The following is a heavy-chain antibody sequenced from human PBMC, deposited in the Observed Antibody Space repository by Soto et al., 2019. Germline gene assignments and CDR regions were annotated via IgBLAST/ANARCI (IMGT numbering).Heavy chain of an antibody. Sequence: KASETLSLTCAASGGSVNSAGYSWSWIRQPPGKGLEWIGYTYHSGSTYYNPSLKSRVTISVDTSKNQFSLKLSSVTAADTAVYYCARRGCSGGSCYEGYSYGSHWFDPWGQGTLVTVSS. J-gene: IGHJ5*02. CDR3: ARRGCSGGSCYEGYSYGSHWFDP. CDR2: TYHSGST. V-gene: IGHV4-30-2*03. CDR1: GGSVNSAGYS. D-gene: IGHD2-15*01.